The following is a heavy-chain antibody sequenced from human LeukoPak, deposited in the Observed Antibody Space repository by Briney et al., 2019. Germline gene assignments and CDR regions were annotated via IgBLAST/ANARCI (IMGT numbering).Heavy chain of an antibody. CDR3: AKVVPAATCLDY. Sequence: GGSLRLSCAASGFTVSSNYMSWVRQAPGKGLEWVSVIYSGGSTYYADSVKGRFTISRDNSKNTLYLQMNSLRAEDTAVYYCAKVVPAATCLDYWGQGTLVTVSS. V-gene: IGHV3-53*01. D-gene: IGHD2-2*01. CDR1: GFTVSSNY. J-gene: IGHJ4*02. CDR2: IYSGGST.